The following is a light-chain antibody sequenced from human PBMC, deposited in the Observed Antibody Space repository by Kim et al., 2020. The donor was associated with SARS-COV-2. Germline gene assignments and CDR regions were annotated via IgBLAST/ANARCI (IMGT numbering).Light chain of an antibody. V-gene: IGKV3-20*01. CDR1: QTVNGSY. CDR3: RQYGSSPAT. CDR2: GAS. J-gene: IGKJ1*01. Sequence: SPAERATLSGGGRQTVNGSYLAWYQQKPGQAPRRLIYGASSRASGIPDRFSGSGSGTDFTLTISRLEPEDFAVYYCRQYGSSPATFGQGTKVEIK.